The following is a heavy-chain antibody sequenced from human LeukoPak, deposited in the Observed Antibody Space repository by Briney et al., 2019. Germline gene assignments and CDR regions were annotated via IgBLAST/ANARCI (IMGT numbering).Heavy chain of an antibody. CDR3: AKESKATSGWDFDY. CDR2: ISGSGGST. J-gene: IGHJ4*02. Sequence: GGSLRLSCAASGFTFSSYAMSWVRQAPGKGLEWVSAISGSGGSTYYADSVKGRFTISRDNSKNTLYLQMSSLRAEDTAAYYCAKESKATSGWDFDYWGQGTLVTVPS. CDR1: GFTFSSYA. D-gene: IGHD6-19*01. V-gene: IGHV3-23*01.